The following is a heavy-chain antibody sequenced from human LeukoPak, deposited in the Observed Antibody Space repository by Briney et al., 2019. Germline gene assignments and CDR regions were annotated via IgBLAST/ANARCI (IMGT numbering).Heavy chain of an antibody. D-gene: IGHD6-13*01. CDR2: INWNGGST. Sequence: PGGSLRLSCAASGLTFDDYGMSWVRQAPGKGLAWVSGINWNGGSTGYADSVKGRFTISRDNAKNSLYLQMNSLRAEDTALYYCARDPPIAAAGTEDYWGQGTPVTVSS. CDR3: ARDPPIAAAGTEDY. CDR1: GLTFDDYG. V-gene: IGHV3-20*04. J-gene: IGHJ4*02.